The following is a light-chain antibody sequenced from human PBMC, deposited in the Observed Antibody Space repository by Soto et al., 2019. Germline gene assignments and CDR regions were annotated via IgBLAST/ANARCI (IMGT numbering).Light chain of an antibody. V-gene: IGLV2-23*01. J-gene: IGLJ1*01. CDR3: CSYAGNTYV. CDR2: EGS. Sequence: QSALTQPASVSGSPGQSIAISFTGTSSDVGSYNSVSWYQQHPGKAPKLMIYEGSKRPSGVSDRFSGSKSGNTASLTISGLHAEDEAYYYCCSYAGNTYVFGTGTKVTVL. CDR1: SSDVGSYNS.